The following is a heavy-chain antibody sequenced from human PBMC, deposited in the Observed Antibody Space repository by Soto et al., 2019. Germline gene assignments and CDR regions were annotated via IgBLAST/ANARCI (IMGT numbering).Heavy chain of an antibody. CDR3: ATGVREMNYYYYYGMDV. CDR1: GGSISSGGYY. CDR2: IYYSGST. Sequence: QVQLQESGPGLVKPSQTLSLTCTVSGGSISSGGYYWSWIRQHPGKGLEWIGYIYYSGSTYYNPSLKSRVTISVDTSKNQFSLKLSSVTAADTAVYYCATGVREMNYYYYYGMDVWGQGTTVTVSS. V-gene: IGHV4-31*03. J-gene: IGHJ6*02.